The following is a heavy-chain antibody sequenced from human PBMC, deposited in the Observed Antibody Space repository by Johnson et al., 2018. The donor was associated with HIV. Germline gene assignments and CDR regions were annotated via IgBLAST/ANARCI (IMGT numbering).Heavy chain of an antibody. CDR2: ISYDGSNK. CDR3: AKPYSSGWPHIDAFDI. J-gene: IGHJ3*02. V-gene: IGHV3-30*04. Sequence: QVQLVESGGGAVQPGRSLRLSCAASGITFSSNSMHWVRQVPGKGLEWVAVISYDGSNKYYADSVKGRFTISRDNSKNTLYLQMNSLRAEDTAVYYCAKPYSSGWPHIDAFDIWGQGTMVTVSS. CDR1: GITFSSNS. D-gene: IGHD6-19*01.